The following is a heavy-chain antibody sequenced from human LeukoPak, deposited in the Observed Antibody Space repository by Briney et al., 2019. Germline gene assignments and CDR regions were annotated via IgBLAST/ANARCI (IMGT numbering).Heavy chain of an antibody. CDR2: INPNSGGT. CDR3: AREVLRYFDWLSDAFDI. V-gene: IGHV1-2*02. J-gene: IGHJ3*02. CDR1: GYTFTGYY. D-gene: IGHD3-9*01. Sequence: GASVMVSCKASGYTFTGYYRHWVRQAPGQGLEWMGWINPNSGGTNYAQKFQGRVTMTRDTSISTAYMELSRLRSDDTAVYYCAREVLRYFDWLSDAFDIWGQGTMVTVSS.